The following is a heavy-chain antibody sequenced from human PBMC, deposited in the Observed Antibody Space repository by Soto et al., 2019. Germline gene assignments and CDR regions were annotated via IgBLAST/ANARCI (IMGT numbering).Heavy chain of an antibody. CDR2: IIPIFGTA. Sequence: QVQLVQSGAEVKKPGSSVKVSCKASGGTFSSYAISWVRQAPGQGLEWMGGIIPIFGTANYAQKFRGRVTITADESTSTAYMELSSLRSEDTAVYYCARGDSGYDYYYYYGMDVWGQGTTVTVSS. D-gene: IGHD5-12*01. CDR1: GGTFSSYA. V-gene: IGHV1-69*12. CDR3: ARGDSGYDYYYYYGMDV. J-gene: IGHJ6*02.